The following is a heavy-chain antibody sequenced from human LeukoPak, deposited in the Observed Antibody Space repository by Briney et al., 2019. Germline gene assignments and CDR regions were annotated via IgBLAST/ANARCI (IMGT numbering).Heavy chain of an antibody. J-gene: IGHJ4*02. D-gene: IGHD4-17*01. Sequence: PSETLSFTCSVSGGSISSSGHYWGWIRQSPEKGLDWIGSIFSNGNTYYNPSVKSRITISVDTSNNQFSLQLTSVTAAETAVYYCARSATVTTGYFDYWGQGALVTVSS. CDR3: ARSATVTTGYFDY. V-gene: IGHV4-39*07. CDR2: IFSNGNT. CDR1: GGSISSSGHY.